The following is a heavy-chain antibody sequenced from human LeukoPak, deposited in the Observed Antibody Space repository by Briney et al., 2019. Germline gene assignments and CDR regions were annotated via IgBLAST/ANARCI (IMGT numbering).Heavy chain of an antibody. CDR1: GGSISSSSYY. J-gene: IGHJ5*02. Sequence: SETLSLTCTVSGGSISSSSYYWGWIRQPPGKGLEWTGSIYYSGSTYYNPSLKSRVTISVDTSKNQFSLKLSSVTAADTAVYYCARVGGCSGGSCYSGNWFDPWGQGTLVTVSS. CDR2: IYYSGST. CDR3: ARVGGCSGGSCYSGNWFDP. D-gene: IGHD2-15*01. V-gene: IGHV4-39*07.